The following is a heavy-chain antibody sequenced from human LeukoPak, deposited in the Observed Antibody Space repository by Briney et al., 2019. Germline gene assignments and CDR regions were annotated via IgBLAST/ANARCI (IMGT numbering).Heavy chain of an antibody. CDR3: ARREDPPLLYGSGSYYNSKRFDY. Sequence: SETLSLTCTVSGGSISSSSYYWGWIRQPPGKGLEWIGYIYYSGSTNYNPSLKSRVTISVDTSKNQFSLKLSSVTAADTAVYYCARREDPPLLYGSGSYYNSKRFDYWGQGTLVTVSS. D-gene: IGHD3-10*01. CDR1: GGSISSSSYY. CDR2: IYYSGST. J-gene: IGHJ4*02. V-gene: IGHV4-61*05.